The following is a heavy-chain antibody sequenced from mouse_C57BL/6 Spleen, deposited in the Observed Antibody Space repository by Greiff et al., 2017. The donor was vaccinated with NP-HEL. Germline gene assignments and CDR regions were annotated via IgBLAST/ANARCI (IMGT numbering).Heavy chain of an antibody. V-gene: IGHV1-82*01. CDR3: ARGPAEDY. Sequence: QVQLQQSGPELVKPGASVKISCKASGYAFSSSWMNWVKQRPGKGLEWIGRIYPGDGDTNYNGKFKGKATLTADKSSSTAYMQLSSLTSEDSAVYFCARGPAEDYWGQGTTLTVSS. CDR2: IYPGDGDT. CDR1: GYAFSSSW. J-gene: IGHJ2*01.